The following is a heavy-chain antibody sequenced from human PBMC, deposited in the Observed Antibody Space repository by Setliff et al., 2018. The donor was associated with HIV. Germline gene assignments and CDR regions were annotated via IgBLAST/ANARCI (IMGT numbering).Heavy chain of an antibody. CDR1: GFTFSAYA. Sequence: PGGSLRLSCAASGFTFSAYAMSWVRQAPGKGLECVSSISGSGVASDADSVGGRFTISRDNFKNMLYLQMDSLRADDTAVYYCAKGHGDYRGNYMDVWGKGTTVTV. D-gene: IGHD4-17*01. CDR2: ISGSGVAS. J-gene: IGHJ6*03. V-gene: IGHV3-23*01. CDR3: AKGHGDYRGNYMDV.